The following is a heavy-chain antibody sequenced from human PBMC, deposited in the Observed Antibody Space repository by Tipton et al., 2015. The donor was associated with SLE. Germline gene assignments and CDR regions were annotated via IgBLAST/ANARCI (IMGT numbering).Heavy chain of an antibody. D-gene: IGHD3-16*02. CDR2: INHSGST. CDR1: GGSFSGYY. Sequence: TLSLTCAVYGGSFSGYYWSWIRQPPGKGLEWIGEINHSGSTNYNPSLKSRVTISVDTSKNQFSLKLSSVTAADTAVYYCARKEITFGGVIVPYYFDYWGQGTLVTVSP. CDR3: ARKEITFGGVIVPYYFDY. V-gene: IGHV4-34*01. J-gene: IGHJ4*02.